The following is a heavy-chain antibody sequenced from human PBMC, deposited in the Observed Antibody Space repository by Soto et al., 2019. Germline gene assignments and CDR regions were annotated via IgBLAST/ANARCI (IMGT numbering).Heavy chain of an antibody. CDR1: GFTFSSYS. CDR3: ARSIVVVPAATVGPDAFDI. CDR2: ISSSSSYI. D-gene: IGHD2-2*01. V-gene: IGHV3-21*01. Sequence: PGGSLRLSCAASGFTFSSYSMNWVRQAPGKGLEWVSSISSSSSYIYYADSVKGRFTISRDNAKNLLYLQMNSLRAEDTAVYYCARSIVVVPAATVGPDAFDIWGQGTMVTVSS. J-gene: IGHJ3*02.